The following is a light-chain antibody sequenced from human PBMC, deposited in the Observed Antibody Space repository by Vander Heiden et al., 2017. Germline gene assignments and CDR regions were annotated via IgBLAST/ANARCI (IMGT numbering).Light chain of an antibody. CDR2: GAS. Sequence: EIVMTQSPGTLSVSPGERATLSCRASQSVSSNLAWYHQKPGQPPRLLIYGASSRATGIPARFSGSGSGTEFTLTISSLQSEDFAVYYCQQYNNWPPYTFGQGTKLEIK. V-gene: IGKV3-15*01. J-gene: IGKJ2*01. CDR1: QSVSSN. CDR3: QQYNNWPPYT.